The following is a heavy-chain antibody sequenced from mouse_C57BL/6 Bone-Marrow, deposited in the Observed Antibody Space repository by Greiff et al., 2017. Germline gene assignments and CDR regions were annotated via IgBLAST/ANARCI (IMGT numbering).Heavy chain of an antibody. J-gene: IGHJ3*01. CDR3: AMYDGYAWFAY. CDR2: IYPGGGYT. D-gene: IGHD2-3*01. Sequence: QVQLQQSGAELVRPGTSVKMSCKASGYTFTNYWIGWAKQRPGHGLEWIGDIYPGGGYTNYNEKFKGKATLTADKSSSTAYMQFSSLTSEDSAIYDCAMYDGYAWFAYWGQGTLVTVSA. CDR1: GYTFTNYW. V-gene: IGHV1-63*01.